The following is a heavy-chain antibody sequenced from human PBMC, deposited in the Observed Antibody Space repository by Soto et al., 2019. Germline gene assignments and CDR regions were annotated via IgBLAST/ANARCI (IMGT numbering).Heavy chain of an antibody. CDR2: ISYDGSNK. D-gene: IGHD1-26*01. CDR1: GFTFSSYG. CDR3: AKGATEGGADY. Sequence: GGSLRLSCAASGFTFSSYGMHWVRQAPGKGLEWVAVISYDGSNKYYADSVKGRFTISRDNSKNTLYLQMNSLRAEDTAVYYCAKGATEGGADYWGQGTLVTVSS. V-gene: IGHV3-30*18. J-gene: IGHJ4*02.